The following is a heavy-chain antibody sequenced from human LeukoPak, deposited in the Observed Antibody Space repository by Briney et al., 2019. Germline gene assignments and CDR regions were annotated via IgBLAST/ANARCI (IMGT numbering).Heavy chain of an antibody. Sequence: GASVKVSCKASGYTFTGYYMHRVRQAPGQGLEWMGWINPNSGGTNYAQKFQGRVTMTRDTSISTAYMELSRLRSDDTAVYYCARDLSRVGAPEYWGQGTLVTVSS. D-gene: IGHD1-26*01. CDR2: INPNSGGT. CDR3: ARDLSRVGAPEY. V-gene: IGHV1-2*02. CDR1: GYTFTGYY. J-gene: IGHJ4*02.